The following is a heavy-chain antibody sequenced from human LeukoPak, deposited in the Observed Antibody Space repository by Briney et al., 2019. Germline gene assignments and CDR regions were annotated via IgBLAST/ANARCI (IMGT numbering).Heavy chain of an antibody. V-gene: IGHV3-7*01. CDR2: IKQDGSEK. CDR3: AREQGYYYMDV. J-gene: IGHJ6*03. Sequence: GGSLRLSCAASGFTFSSYWMSWVRQAPGKGLEWVANIKQDGSEKYYVDSVKGRFTTSRDNAKNSLYLQMNSLRAEDTAVYYCAREQGYYYMDVWGKGTTVTVSS. CDR1: GFTFSSYW.